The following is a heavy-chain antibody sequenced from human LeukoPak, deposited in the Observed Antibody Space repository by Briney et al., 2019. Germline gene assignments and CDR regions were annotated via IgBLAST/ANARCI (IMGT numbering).Heavy chain of an antibody. CDR1: GVSITSYY. CDR3: ARPQHDALDI. J-gene: IGHJ3*02. CDR2: IYYTGST. V-gene: IGHV4-59*08. Sequence: PSETLSLTCTVSGVSITSYYWSWVRQSPGRGLEWIGYIYYTGSTNYNPSLKSRVTMSVDTSKSQFSLKLSSVTAADTAVYYCARPQHDALDIWGQGTMVTVSS. D-gene: IGHD1-1*01.